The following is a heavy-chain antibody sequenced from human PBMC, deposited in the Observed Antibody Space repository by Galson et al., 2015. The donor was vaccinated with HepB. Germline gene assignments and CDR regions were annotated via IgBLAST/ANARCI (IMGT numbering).Heavy chain of an antibody. CDR3: ARPYSSSWYSALSLGY. V-gene: IGHV3-33*03. CDR1: GFTFRTYG. CDR2: IWYDGGKK. Sequence: SLRLSCAASGFTFRTYGMHWVRQAPGKGLEWVAIIWYDGGKKYYADSVKGRFTISRDNAKNSLYLQMNTLRAEDTAVYYCARPYSSSWYSALSLGYWGQGTLVAVSS. J-gene: IGHJ4*02. D-gene: IGHD6-13*01.